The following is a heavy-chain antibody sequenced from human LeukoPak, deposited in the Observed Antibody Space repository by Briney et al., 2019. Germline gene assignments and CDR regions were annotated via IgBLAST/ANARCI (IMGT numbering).Heavy chain of an antibody. J-gene: IGHJ4*02. CDR1: GGSISSGDYY. V-gene: IGHV4-30-4*08. D-gene: IGHD1-26*01. CDR3: ARDPAPGRYYFDY. Sequence: PSQTLSLTCTVSGGSISSGDYYWRWLRQPPGKGLEWLGYIYYSGSTYYTPSLQSRVTISVDTSKNQFSLKLSSVTAADTAVYYCARDPAPGRYYFDYWGQGTLVTVSS. CDR2: IYYSGST.